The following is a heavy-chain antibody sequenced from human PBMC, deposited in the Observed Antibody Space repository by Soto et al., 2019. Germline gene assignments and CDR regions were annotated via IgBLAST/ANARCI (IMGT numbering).Heavy chain of an antibody. J-gene: IGHJ4*02. CDR3: ARDLGYCSGGNCYSVYDY. V-gene: IGHV3-7*01. D-gene: IGHD2-15*01. Sequence: EVQLVESGGGLVQPGGSLRLSCATSGFTFSNYWMSWVRQVPGKGPEWVANINRDGSEKKYVDSVKGRFTISRDNARNSLYLQMSSRRAEDTAVYYCARDLGYCSGGNCYSVYDYWGQGALVTVSS. CDR2: INRDGSEK. CDR1: GFTFSNYW.